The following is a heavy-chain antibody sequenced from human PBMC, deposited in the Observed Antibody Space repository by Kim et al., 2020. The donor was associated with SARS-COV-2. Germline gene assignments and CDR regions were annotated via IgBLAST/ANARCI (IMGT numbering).Heavy chain of an antibody. CDR3: TRGVAASGFDY. V-gene: IGHV6-1*01. D-gene: IGHD6-13*01. Sequence: FNDYAPSVKSRITVNPDTSKNQFSLQLNSVTPADTAVYYCTRGVAASGFDYWGQGTLVTVSS. J-gene: IGHJ4*02. CDR2: FN.